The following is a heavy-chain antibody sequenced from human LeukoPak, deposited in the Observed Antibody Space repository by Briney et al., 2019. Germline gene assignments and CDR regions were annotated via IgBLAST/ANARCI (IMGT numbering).Heavy chain of an antibody. CDR2: IYTSGST. Sequence: SETLSLTCTVSGGSISSYYWSWIRQPAGKGLEWIGRIYTSGSTNYNPSLKSRVTMSVDTSKNQFSLKLSSVTAADTAVYYCARLYCSGGSFCAFDIWGQGTMVTVSS. CDR3: ARLYCSGGSFCAFDI. V-gene: IGHV4-4*07. J-gene: IGHJ3*02. CDR1: GGSISSYY. D-gene: IGHD2-15*01.